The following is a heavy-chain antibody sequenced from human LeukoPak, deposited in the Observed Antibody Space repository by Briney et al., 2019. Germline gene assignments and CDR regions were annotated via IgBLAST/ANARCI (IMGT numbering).Heavy chain of an antibody. J-gene: IGHJ2*01. CDR2: INHSGST. Sequence: SETLSLTCAVYGGSFSGYYWSWLRPPPGKGLEWIGQINHSGSTNYNPSLKSRVTISVDTSKNQFSLTLSSGPAAHTAVYYFAQHVCAYSPHWYFDLWGRGTLVTVSA. D-gene: IGHD4-11*01. V-gene: IGHV4-34*01. CDR3: AQHVCAYSPHWYFDL. CDR1: GGSFSGYY.